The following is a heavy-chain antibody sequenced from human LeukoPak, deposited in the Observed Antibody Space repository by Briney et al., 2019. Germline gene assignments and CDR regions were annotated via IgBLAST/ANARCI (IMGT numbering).Heavy chain of an antibody. V-gene: IGHV3-23*01. CDR1: GLTFNKYA. D-gene: IGHD6-19*01. J-gene: IGHJ4*02. CDR3: AKDLEAVAGTIVSDY. CDR2: IGASGATT. Sequence: GGSLRLSCAVSGLTFNKYAMNWVRQGPGKGLEWVSGIGASGATTYYADSVKGRFTSSRDNSKNTLFLQLKSLRADDTGVYFCAKDLEAVAGTIVSDYWGQGTPVT.